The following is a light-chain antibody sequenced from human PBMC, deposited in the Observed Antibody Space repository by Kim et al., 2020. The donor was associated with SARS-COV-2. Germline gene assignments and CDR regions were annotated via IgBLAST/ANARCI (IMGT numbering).Light chain of an antibody. J-gene: IGKJ1*01. CDR3: QEYKSDSWT. Sequence: GDRVTITCRASQSINIWLAWYQQKPGKAPNLLIYDASNLESGVPSRFSGSGSGTQFTLTINSLQPEDFATYYCQEYKSDSWTFGQGTKVEI. CDR1: QSINIW. CDR2: DAS. V-gene: IGKV1-5*01.